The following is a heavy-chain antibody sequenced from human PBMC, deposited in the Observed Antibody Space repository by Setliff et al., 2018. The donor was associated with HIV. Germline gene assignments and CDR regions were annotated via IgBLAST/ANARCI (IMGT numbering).Heavy chain of an antibody. J-gene: IGHJ1*01. V-gene: IGHV5-51*01. Sequence: PGESLKISCRGSGYSFTSYWIGWVRQMPGKGLEWMGVIYPGDSDTRYSPSFQGQVTISADKSISTAYLQWGSLKASDTAMYYCARPVAGASEYFQHWGQGTLVTVSS. CDR1: GYSFTSYW. CDR2: IYPGDSDT. CDR3: ARPVAGASEYFQH. D-gene: IGHD6-19*01.